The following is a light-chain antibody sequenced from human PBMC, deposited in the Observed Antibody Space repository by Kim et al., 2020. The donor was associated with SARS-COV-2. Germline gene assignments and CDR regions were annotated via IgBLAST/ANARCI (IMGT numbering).Light chain of an antibody. V-gene: IGLV2-14*03. Sequence: QSVVTQPASVSGSPGLSITISCSGTSSDIGRYNYVSWYQQHPGKAPKLIVFDVNQRPSGISDRFSGSKSANTASLTISGLQAEDEADYYCGAYSSSNTWVFGGGTKLTVL. CDR3: GAYSSSNTWV. CDR1: SSDIGRYNY. J-gene: IGLJ3*02. CDR2: DVN.